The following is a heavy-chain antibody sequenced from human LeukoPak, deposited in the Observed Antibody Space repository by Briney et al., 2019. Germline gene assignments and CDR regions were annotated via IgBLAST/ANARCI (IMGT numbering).Heavy chain of an antibody. CDR1: GGSINNYY. D-gene: IGHD3/OR15-3a*01. Sequence: SETLSLTCTVSGGSINNYYWSWIRQPPGKGLELIGYIYYSGSTNYNLSLKSRVTMSVDTSKNQFSLKVNSVTAADTAVYYCARRTGYYDGFDYWGQGALVTVSS. J-gene: IGHJ4*02. CDR2: IYYSGST. CDR3: ARRTGYYDGFDY. V-gene: IGHV4-59*01.